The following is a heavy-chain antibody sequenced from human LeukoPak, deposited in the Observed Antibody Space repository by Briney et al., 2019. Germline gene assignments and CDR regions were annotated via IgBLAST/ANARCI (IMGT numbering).Heavy chain of an antibody. CDR1: GFTFSSYA. J-gene: IGHJ4*02. V-gene: IGHV3-30-3*01. CDR3: AKDLEYYYGSGSYY. D-gene: IGHD3-10*01. Sequence: GGSLRLSCAASGFTFSSYAMHWVRQAPGKGLEWVAVISYDGSNKYYADSVKGRFTISRDNSKNTLYLQMNSLRAEDTAVYYCAKDLEYYYGSGSYYWGQGTLVTVSS. CDR2: ISYDGSNK.